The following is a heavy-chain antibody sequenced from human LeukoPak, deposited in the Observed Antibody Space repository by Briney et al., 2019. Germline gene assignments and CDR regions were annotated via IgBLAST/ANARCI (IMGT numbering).Heavy chain of an antibody. J-gene: IGHJ4*02. V-gene: IGHV3-30*18. CDR1: GFTLSGDG. D-gene: IGHD3-10*01. CDR3: AKDRMTTMVLED. Sequence: GAPRLSLVAPGFTLSGDGLDRVPPGPGQGAEWVAVISYDASNKHYADSVKGRFAISRDNSKNTLYLEVNSLRAEDTAVYYCAKDRMTTMVLEDWGQGTPVTVSS. CDR2: ISYDASNK.